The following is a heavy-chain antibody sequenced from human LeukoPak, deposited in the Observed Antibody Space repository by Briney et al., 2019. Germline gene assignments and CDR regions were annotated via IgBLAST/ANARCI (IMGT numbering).Heavy chain of an antibody. Sequence: GGSLRLSCAASGFTFSDYWMTWVRQAPGKGLEWVANINQDGSEKYYVDSVKGRFTVSRDNAKNSLYLQMNSLRAEDTAVYYCARVGQIGYCSGGSCYSQYYYYHMDVWGKGTTVTISS. V-gene: IGHV3-7*01. J-gene: IGHJ6*03. D-gene: IGHD2-15*01. CDR3: ARVGQIGYCSGGSCYSQYYYYHMDV. CDR2: INQDGSEK. CDR1: GFTFSDYW.